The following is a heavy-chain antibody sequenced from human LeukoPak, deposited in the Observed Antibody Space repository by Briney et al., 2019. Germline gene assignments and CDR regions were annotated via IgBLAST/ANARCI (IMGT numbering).Heavy chain of an antibody. CDR3: AKETRMTTVTTGGY. D-gene: IGHD4-11*01. CDR1: GFTFSSYA. V-gene: IGHV3-23*01. CDR2: VSGSGGST. J-gene: IGHJ4*02. Sequence: GGSLRLSCAASGFTFSSYAMSWVRQAPGKGLEWVSAVSGSGGSTYYADSVKGRFTISRDNSKNTLYLQMNSLRAEDTAVYYCAKETRMTTVTTGGYWGQGTLVTVSS.